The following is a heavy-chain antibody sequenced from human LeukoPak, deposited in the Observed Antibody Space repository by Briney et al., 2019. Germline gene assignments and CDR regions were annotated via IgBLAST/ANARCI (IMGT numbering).Heavy chain of an antibody. J-gene: IGHJ3*02. Sequence: SETLSLTCAVYGGSFSTYYWNWIRQSPGKGLEWIGEINHSGSTNSNPSLKSRVTILIDTSKNQFSLKLSSVTAADTAVYYCARVTCSGDSCYSGIRAFDIWGQGTMVIVSS. V-gene: IGHV4-34*01. CDR3: ARVTCSGDSCYSGIRAFDI. CDR1: GGSFSTYY. CDR2: INHSGST. D-gene: IGHD2-15*01.